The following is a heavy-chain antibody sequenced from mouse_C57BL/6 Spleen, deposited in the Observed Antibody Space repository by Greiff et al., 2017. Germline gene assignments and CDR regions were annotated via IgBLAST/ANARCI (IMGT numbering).Heavy chain of an antibody. J-gene: IGHJ3*01. Sequence: QVQLQQPGAELVKPGASVKMSCKASGYTFTSYWIPWVKQRPGQGLEWIGDIYPGSGSTNYNEKFKSKATLTVDTSSSTAYMQLSSLTSEDSAVXYCARGGTSSGYEAWFAYWGQGTLVTVSA. D-gene: IGHD3-2*02. V-gene: IGHV1-55*01. CDR1: GYTFTSYW. CDR2: IYPGSGST. CDR3: ARGGTSSGYEAWFAY.